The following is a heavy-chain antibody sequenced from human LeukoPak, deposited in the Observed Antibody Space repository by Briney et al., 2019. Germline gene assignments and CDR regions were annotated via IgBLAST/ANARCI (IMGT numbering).Heavy chain of an antibody. CDR2: IYYGGST. CDR1: GGSIGSYY. D-gene: IGHD4-17*01. J-gene: IGHJ4*02. V-gene: IGHV4-59*01. CDR3: ARGYGDYHYYFDY. Sequence: SETLSLTCTVSGGSIGSYYWSWIRQPPGKGLEWIGYIYYGGSTNYNPSLKSRVTISVDTSKNQFSLKLSSVTAADTAVYYCARGYGDYHYYFDYWGQGTLVTVSS.